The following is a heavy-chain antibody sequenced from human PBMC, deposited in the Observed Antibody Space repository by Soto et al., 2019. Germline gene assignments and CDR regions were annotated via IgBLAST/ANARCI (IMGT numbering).Heavy chain of an antibody. CDR1: GYTFTGYY. CDR3: ARDPIADRPHYYYYGMDV. CDR2: INPNSGGT. J-gene: IGHJ6*02. Sequence: ASVKVSCKASGYTFTGYYMHWVRQAPGQGLEWMGWINPNSGGTNYAQKFQGWVTMTRDTSISTAYMELSRLRSDDTAVYYCARDPIADRPHYYYYGMDVRGQGTTVTVSS. V-gene: IGHV1-2*04. D-gene: IGHD6-6*01.